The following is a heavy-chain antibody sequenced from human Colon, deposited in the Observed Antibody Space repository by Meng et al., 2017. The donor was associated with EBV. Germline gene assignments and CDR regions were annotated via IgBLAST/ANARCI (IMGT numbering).Heavy chain of an antibody. CDR1: GGSISSVYW. Sequence: QAQSQESGPGRVKPSETLSLTCDVSGGSISSVYWWTWVRQSPGKGLEWIGEIYHSGSTNYNPSLKSRVTISVDKSKNQFSLKLTSVTAADTAVYYCARGGYYSFDYWGQRTLVTVSS. CDR3: ARGGYYSFDY. V-gene: IGHV4-4*02. J-gene: IGHJ4*02. CDR2: IYHSGST. D-gene: IGHD5-18*01.